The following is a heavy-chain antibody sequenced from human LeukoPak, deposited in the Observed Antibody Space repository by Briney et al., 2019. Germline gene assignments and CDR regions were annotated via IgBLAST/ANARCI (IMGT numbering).Heavy chain of an antibody. V-gene: IGHV3-9*01. CDR2: LNWNSGGI. Sequence: PGGSLRLSCAASGFTFDDYAMHWVRHAPGKGLEWVSGLNWNSGGIVYADSVKGRFTISRDNAKNSLYLQMNSLRAEDTAVYCCARVGPDMDVWGKGTTVTVSS. J-gene: IGHJ6*03. CDR3: ARVGPDMDV. CDR1: GFTFDDYA.